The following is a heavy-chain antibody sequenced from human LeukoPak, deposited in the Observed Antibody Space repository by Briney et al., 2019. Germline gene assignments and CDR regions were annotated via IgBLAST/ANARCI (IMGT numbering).Heavy chain of an antibody. V-gene: IGHV3-23*01. CDR2: ISGSGGST. CDR1: GFTFSSYS. Sequence: GGSLRLSCAASGFTFSSYSMNWVRQAPGKGLEWVSAISGSGGSTYYADSVKGRFAISRDNSKNTLYLQMNSLRAEDTAVYYCAKAGYYGSGSYRMDVWGQGTTVTVSS. CDR3: AKAGYYGSGSYRMDV. D-gene: IGHD3-10*01. J-gene: IGHJ6*02.